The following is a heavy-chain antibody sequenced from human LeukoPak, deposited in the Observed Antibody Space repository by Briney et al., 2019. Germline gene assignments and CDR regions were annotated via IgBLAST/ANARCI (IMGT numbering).Heavy chain of an antibody. CDR3: ARVGNGTSFGFVNY. D-gene: IGHD1-14*01. CDR1: GLALTTNG. CDR2: IWYDGSNQ. V-gene: IGHV3-33*01. Sequence: GGSLRLSGAAPGLALTTNGMDGVRQAPGKGLEWVAVIWYDGSNQYYGDSVKGRFTISRDNSKNTLYLQMDSLRTEDTAVYYCARVGNGTSFGFVNYWGQGTLVTVSS. J-gene: IGHJ4*02.